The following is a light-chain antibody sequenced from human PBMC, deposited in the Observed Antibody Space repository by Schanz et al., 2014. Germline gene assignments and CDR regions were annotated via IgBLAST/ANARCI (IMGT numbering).Light chain of an antibody. J-gene: IGLJ3*02. V-gene: IGLV2-23*01. CDR3: CSYAGLSSWV. CDR1: SSDVGVYNY. Sequence: QSALTQPASVSGSPGQSITISCTGTSSDVGVYNYVSWYQQLPGKAPKLMIYEGTKRPLGVSNRFSGSKSGNTASLTISGLQAEDEADYYCCSYAGLSSWVFGGGTKLTV. CDR2: EGT.